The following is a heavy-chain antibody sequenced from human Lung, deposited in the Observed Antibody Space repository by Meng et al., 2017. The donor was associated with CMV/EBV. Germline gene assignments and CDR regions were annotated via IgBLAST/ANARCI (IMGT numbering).Heavy chain of an antibody. Sequence: QGQLVGAGGGVVQPGGSLGLSWAASGLTFSSYGMHWVRQAPGKGPEWVAFIRNDESDKYYGDSVKGRFTISRDTSKNTVDLQMNSLRTEDTAVYYCAKDDPVFHYWGQGTLVTVSS. V-gene: IGHV3-30*02. J-gene: IGHJ4*02. CDR2: IRNDESDK. CDR1: GLTFSSYG. CDR3: AKDDPVFHY.